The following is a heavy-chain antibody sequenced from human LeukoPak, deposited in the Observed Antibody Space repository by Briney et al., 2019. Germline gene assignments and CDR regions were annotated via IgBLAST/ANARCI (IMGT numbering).Heavy chain of an antibody. CDR3: AISTWELLGGLDY. D-gene: IGHD1-26*01. J-gene: IGHJ4*02. Sequence: SETLSLTCTVSGGSISSYYWSWIRQPPGKGLEWIEYIYYSGSTNYNPSLKSRVTISVDTSKNQFSLKLSSVTAADTAVYYCAISTWELLGGLDYWGQGTLVTVSS. CDR2: IYYSGST. V-gene: IGHV4-59*08. CDR1: GGSISSYY.